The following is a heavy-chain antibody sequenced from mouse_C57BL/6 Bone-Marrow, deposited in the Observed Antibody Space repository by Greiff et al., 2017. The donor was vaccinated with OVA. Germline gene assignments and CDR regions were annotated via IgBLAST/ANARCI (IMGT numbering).Heavy chain of an antibody. D-gene: IGHD2-3*01. CDR1: GYTFTDYY. CDR3: ARLDGYYEGY. J-gene: IGHJ2*01. V-gene: IGHV1-76*01. CDR2: IYPGSGNT. Sequence: VQLQQSGAELVRPGASVKLSCKASGYTFTDYYINWVKQRPGQGLEWIARIYPGSGNTYYNEKFKGKATLTAEKSSSTAYMQLSSLTSEDSAVYFSARLDGYYEGYWGQGTTLTVSS.